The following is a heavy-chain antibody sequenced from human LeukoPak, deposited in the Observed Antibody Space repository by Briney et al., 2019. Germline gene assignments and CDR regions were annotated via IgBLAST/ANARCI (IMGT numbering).Heavy chain of an antibody. CDR1: GFTFNSYA. CDR2: ISGSGGNT. Sequence: PGGSLRLSCAASGFTFNSYAMSWVRQAPGKGLEGVSGISGSGGNTYYADSVKGRFTISRDNSRNTLYLEMNSLTAEDTAVYYCAKSRGYSNTSPFDYWGQGTLVAVSS. J-gene: IGHJ4*02. CDR3: AKSRGYSNTSPFDY. D-gene: IGHD6-13*01. V-gene: IGHV3-23*01.